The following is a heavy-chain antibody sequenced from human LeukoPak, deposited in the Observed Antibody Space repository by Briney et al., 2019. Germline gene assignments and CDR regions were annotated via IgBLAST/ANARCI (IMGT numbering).Heavy chain of an antibody. J-gene: IGHJ4*02. D-gene: IGHD6-19*01. CDR2: ISSSSGII. CDR3: AGGSGAVSGPKIDY. Sequence: GGSLRLSCAASGFTFSTYSMNWVRQAPGKGLEWVSYISSSSGIIYYADSVKGRFTISRDNAKNSLYLQMNSLRAEDTAVYYCAGGSGAVSGPKIDYWGQGTLVTVCS. V-gene: IGHV3-48*01. CDR1: GFTFSTYS.